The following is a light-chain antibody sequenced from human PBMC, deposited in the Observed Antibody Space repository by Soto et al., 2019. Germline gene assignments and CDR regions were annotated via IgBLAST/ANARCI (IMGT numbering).Light chain of an antibody. V-gene: IGLV2-8*01. CDR2: EVN. CDR1: ATDIGAYNY. CDR3: GSFAVFHTDLV. Sequence: QSALTQPPSASGSPGQSVTISFTGTATDIGAYNYVSGYQQYPGTAPKLMIYEVNKRPSGVPDRFSGSKSGKTASLTVSGLQAEYEADYYFGSFAVFHTDLVLGGGTKLTVL. J-gene: IGLJ3*02.